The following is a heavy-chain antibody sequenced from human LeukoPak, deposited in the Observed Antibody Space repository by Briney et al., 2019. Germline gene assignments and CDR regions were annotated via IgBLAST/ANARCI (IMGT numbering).Heavy chain of an antibody. CDR2: INGGGSST. Sequence: GSPRVSFVASGINLYQSWIHWGRQAPRKGLGGVSGINGGGSSTRYADFVKGRFTIPRDNVKNTVYLQMNRLRVEDTAVDYCIRDCGSVGGTNAFDIWGQGTMVTLSS. CDR1: GINLYQSW. CDR3: IRDCGSVGGTNAFDI. V-gene: IGHV3-74*01. J-gene: IGHJ3*02. D-gene: IGHD1-26*01.